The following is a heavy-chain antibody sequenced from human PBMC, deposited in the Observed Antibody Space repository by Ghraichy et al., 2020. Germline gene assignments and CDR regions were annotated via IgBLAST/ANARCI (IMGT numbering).Heavy chain of an antibody. CDR2: IYTSGST. Sequence: SETLSLTCTVSGGSISSYYWSWIRQPAGKGLEWIGRIYTSGSTNYNPSLKSRVTMSVDTSKNQFSLKLSSVTAADTAVYYCARDGDYGDRWYAFDIWGQGTMVTVSS. J-gene: IGHJ3*02. V-gene: IGHV4-4*07. CDR3: ARDGDYGDRWYAFDI. CDR1: GGSISSYY. D-gene: IGHD4-17*01.